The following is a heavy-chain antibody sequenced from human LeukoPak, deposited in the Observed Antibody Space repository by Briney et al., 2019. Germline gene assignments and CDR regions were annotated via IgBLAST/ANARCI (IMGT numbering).Heavy chain of an antibody. CDR1: GGSISSYY. Sequence: PSETLSLTCTVSGGSISSYYWSWIRQPAGKGLEWIGRIYTSGSTNYNPSLKSRVTMSVDTSKNQFSLKLSSVTAADTAVYYCSVGCCSSTSCPGPFDYWGQGTLVTVSS. D-gene: IGHD2-2*01. CDR3: SVGCCSSTSCPGPFDY. CDR2: IYTSGST. J-gene: IGHJ4*02. V-gene: IGHV4-4*07.